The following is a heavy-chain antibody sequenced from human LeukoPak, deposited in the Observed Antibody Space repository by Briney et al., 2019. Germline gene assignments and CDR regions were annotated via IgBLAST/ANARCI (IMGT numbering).Heavy chain of an antibody. V-gene: IGHV1-8*01. J-gene: IGHJ4*02. Sequence: ASVKVSCKASGYTFTSYDINWVRQVTGQGLEWMGWMNPNSGNTGYAQKFQGRVTMTRNTSISTAYMELSSLRSEDTAVYYCARDVEMATEVFDYWGQGTLVTVSS. CDR2: MNPNSGNT. CDR1: GYTFTSYD. D-gene: IGHD5-24*01. CDR3: ARDVEMATEVFDY.